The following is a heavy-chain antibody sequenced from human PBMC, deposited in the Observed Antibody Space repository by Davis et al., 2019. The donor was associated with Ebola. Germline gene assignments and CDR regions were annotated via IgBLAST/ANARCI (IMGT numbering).Heavy chain of an antibody. CDR2: IYPGDSDT. CDR1: GYTFTSYW. V-gene: IGHV5-51*01. D-gene: IGHD2-15*01. Sequence: KVSCKASGYTFTSYWIGWVRQMPGKGLEWMGIIYPGDSDTRYSPSFQGQVTISADKSISTAYLQWSSLKASDTAMYYCARVGDCSGGRCYSGDFDYWGQGTLVTVSS. CDR3: ARVGDCSGGRCYSGDFDY. J-gene: IGHJ4*02.